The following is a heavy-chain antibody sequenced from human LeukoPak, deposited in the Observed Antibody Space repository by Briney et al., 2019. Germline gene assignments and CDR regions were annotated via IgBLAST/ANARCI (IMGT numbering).Heavy chain of an antibody. CDR1: GFTFDDYA. CDR2: ISWNSGSI. J-gene: IGHJ4*02. V-gene: IGHV3-9*01. D-gene: IGHD6-19*01. Sequence: GGSLRLSCAASGFTFDDYAMHWVRQAPGKGLEWVSGISWNSGSIGYADSVKGRFTISRDNAKNSLYLQMSSLRAEDTALYYCAKDLTGYSSGWSEDYWGQGTLVTVSS. CDR3: AKDLTGYSSGWSEDY.